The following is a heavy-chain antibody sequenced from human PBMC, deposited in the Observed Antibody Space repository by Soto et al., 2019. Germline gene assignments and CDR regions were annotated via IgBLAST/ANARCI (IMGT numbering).Heavy chain of an antibody. CDR2: ISGGTSST. D-gene: IGHD6-13*01. J-gene: IGHJ4*02. V-gene: IGHV3-23*01. Sequence: EVQMLESGGGLVQPGGSLRLSCAASGFTFSSYAMSWVRQARGKGLEWVSAISGGTSSTYYEDSVKGRFTISRDNSKNTLYLQMNSLRAENTAIYYCAKERWAAAGTPTLDYWGQGTLVTVSS. CDR3: AKERWAAAGTPTLDY. CDR1: GFTFSSYA.